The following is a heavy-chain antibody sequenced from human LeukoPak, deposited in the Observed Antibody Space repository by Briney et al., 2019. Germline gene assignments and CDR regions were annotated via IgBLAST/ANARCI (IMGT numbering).Heavy chain of an antibody. CDR2: LDPEDGET. D-gene: IGHD4-17*01. Sequence: EASVKVSCKVSGYTLTELSMHWVRQAPGKGLEWMGGLDPEDGETIYAQKFQGRVTMTEDTSTDTAYMELSSLRSEDTAVYYCATLIGYGDSMGYWGQGTLVTVSS. V-gene: IGHV1-24*01. J-gene: IGHJ4*02. CDR1: GYTLTELS. CDR3: ATLIGYGDSMGY.